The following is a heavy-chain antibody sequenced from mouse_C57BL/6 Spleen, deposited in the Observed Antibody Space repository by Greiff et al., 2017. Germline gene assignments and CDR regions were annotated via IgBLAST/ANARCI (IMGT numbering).Heavy chain of an antibody. CDR1: GYTFTSYW. D-gene: IGHD2-5*01. J-gene: IGHJ4*01. CDR2: IYPGSGST. Sequence: QVQLQQPGAELVKPAASVKMSCKASGYTFTSYWITWVKQRPGQGLEWIGDIYPGSGSTNYNEKFKSKATLTVDTSSSTAYMQLSSLTSEDSAVYYCARRPYYSNSYAMDYWGQGTSVTVSS. CDR3: ARRPYYSNSYAMDY. V-gene: IGHV1-55*01.